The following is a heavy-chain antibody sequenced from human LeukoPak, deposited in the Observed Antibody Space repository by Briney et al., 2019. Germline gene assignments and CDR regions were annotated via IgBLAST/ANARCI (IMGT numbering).Heavy chain of an antibody. Sequence: PGGPLRLPCEASGFPSRSYWRNWFPHPPGKGLVGVSRINPDGSVTTHADSVEGRFTISRDNAKNTLYLQMNSLRAEDTAVYYCARVGTGRYDFDQWGQGTLVTVSS. CDR2: INPDGSVT. J-gene: IGHJ4*02. CDR3: ARVGTGRYDFDQ. CDR1: GFPSRSYW. V-gene: IGHV3-74*01. D-gene: IGHD1-26*01.